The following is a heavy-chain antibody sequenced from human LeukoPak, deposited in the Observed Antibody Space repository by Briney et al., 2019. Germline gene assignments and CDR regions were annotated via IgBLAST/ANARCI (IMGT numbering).Heavy chain of an antibody. CDR3: ARVCSSSWYGCS. J-gene: IGHJ4*02. Sequence: ASVKVSCKASGYTFTSYGISWVRQATGQGLEWMGWMNPNSGNTGCAQKFQGRVTMTRNTSISTAYMELSSLRSEDTAVYYCARVCSSSWYGCSWGQGTLVTVSS. CDR1: GYTFTSYG. D-gene: IGHD6-13*01. V-gene: IGHV1-8*02. CDR2: MNPNSGNT.